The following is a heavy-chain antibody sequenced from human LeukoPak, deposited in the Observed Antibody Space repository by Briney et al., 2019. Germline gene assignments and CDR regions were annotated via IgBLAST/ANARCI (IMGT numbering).Heavy chain of an antibody. CDR1: GGSISSGSYY. J-gene: IGHJ6*03. V-gene: IGHV4-61*02. CDR3: ARDQWSYYYYYYMDV. D-gene: IGHD6-19*01. CDR2: IYTSGST. Sequence: SQTLSLTCTVSGGSISSGSYYWGWIRQPAGKGLEWIGRIYTSGSTNYNPSLKSRVTISVDTSKNQFSLKLSSVTAADTAVYYCARDQWSYYYYYYMDVWGKGTTVTVSS.